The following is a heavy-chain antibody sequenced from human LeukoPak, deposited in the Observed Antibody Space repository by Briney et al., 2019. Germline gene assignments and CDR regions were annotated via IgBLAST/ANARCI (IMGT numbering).Heavy chain of an antibody. Sequence: GGSLRLSCAASGFTFSSYSMNWVRQAPGKGLEWVSYISSSSSTIYYADSVKGRFTISRDNSKNTLYLQMNSLRAEDTAVYYCAKYGSATYYYDSSGYERGAKFYYYYMDVWGKGTTVTVSS. J-gene: IGHJ6*03. CDR3: AKYGSATYYYDSSGYERGAKFYYYYMDV. V-gene: IGHV3-48*01. CDR2: ISSSSSTI. CDR1: GFTFSSYS. D-gene: IGHD3-22*01.